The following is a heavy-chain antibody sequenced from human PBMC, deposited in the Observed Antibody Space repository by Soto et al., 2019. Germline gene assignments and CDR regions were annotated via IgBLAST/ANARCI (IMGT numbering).Heavy chain of an antibody. Sequence: QLQLQESGPGLVQPSETLSLTCTVSGGSVSSSSYYWGWLRQPPGKGLEWIANIYYSGSNYYNPSLKSRVTLSVDMSKNQFSLKLTSVTAADTAVYYCARRDIAGHAFDFWGQGTLVTVSS. D-gene: IGHD5-12*01. V-gene: IGHV4-39*01. CDR1: GGSVSSSSYY. CDR2: IYYSGSN. J-gene: IGHJ3*01. CDR3: ARRDIAGHAFDF.